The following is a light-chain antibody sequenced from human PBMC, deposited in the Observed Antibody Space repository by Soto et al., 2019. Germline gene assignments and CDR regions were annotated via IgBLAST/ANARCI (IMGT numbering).Light chain of an antibody. CDR1: QSVSSTF. CDR3: QQYGRSLYT. Sequence: IVLTQSPGTLSLSPGERATLSYRASQSVSSTFLAWYQQKPGQAPRLLIYGASTRATGIPDRFIGSGSGTDFTLTISRLEPEDFAVYYCQQYGRSLYTFGPGTKLEIK. CDR2: GAS. J-gene: IGKJ2*01. V-gene: IGKV3-20*01.